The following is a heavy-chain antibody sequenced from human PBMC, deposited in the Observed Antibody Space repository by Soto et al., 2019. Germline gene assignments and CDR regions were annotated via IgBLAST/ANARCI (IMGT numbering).Heavy chain of an antibody. V-gene: IGHV3-7*01. CDR2: IKQDGSEK. Sequence: GGSLRLSCAASGFTFSSYWMSWVRQAPGKGLEWVANIKQDGSEKYYVDSVKGRFTISRDNAKNSLYLQMNSLRAEDTAVYYCAYDDSSGYYGYWGQGTLVTVSS. D-gene: IGHD3-22*01. CDR1: GFTFSSYW. CDR3: AYDDSSGYYGY. J-gene: IGHJ4*02.